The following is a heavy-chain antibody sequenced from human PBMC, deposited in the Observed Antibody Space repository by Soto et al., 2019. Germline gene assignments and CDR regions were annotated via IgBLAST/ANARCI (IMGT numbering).Heavy chain of an antibody. Sequence: QVQLVQSGAEVKKPGASVKVSCKASGYTFTSYYMHWVRQAPGQGLEWMGIINPSGGSTSYAQKFQGRVTMTRDTSTSTVYMELSSLRSEDTAVFYCGAPGRGGFDWLFAIDYWGQGTLVTVSS. D-gene: IGHD3-9*01. CDR2: INPSGGST. CDR1: GYTFTSYY. J-gene: IGHJ4*02. V-gene: IGHV1-46*01. CDR3: GAPGRGGFDWLFAIDY.